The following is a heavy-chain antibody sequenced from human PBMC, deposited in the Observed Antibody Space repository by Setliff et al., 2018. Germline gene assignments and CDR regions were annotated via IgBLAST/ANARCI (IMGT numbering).Heavy chain of an antibody. D-gene: IGHD4-17*01. J-gene: IGHJ4*03. CDR1: GYIFTRYR. V-gene: IGHV1-18*01. Sequence: ASVKVSCKASGYIFTRYRITWVRQSPGQGLEWMGWISTRNDDTGYAQKFKGRVTLTTDTSTNTAYMELRSLRSDDTAVYYCARRSGDRGMTTGWPDDFDYWVPETLLVTVSS. CDR3: ARRSGDRGMTTGWPDDFDY. CDR2: ISTRNDDT.